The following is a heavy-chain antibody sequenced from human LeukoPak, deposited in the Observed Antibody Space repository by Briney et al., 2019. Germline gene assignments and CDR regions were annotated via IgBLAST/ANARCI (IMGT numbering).Heavy chain of an antibody. CDR2: TYQRSKWYN. CDR1: GDSVSINSAG. D-gene: IGHD6-19*01. CDR3: ARSPSPYSSGWYFDY. J-gene: IGHJ4*02. V-gene: IGHV6-1*01. Sequence: SQTLSLTCAISGDSVSINSAGWNWIRQSPSRGLEWLGRTYQRSKWYNDYAVSVKSRITINPDISKNQFSLQLNSVTPEDTAVYYCARSPSPYSSGWYFDYWGQGTLVTVSS.